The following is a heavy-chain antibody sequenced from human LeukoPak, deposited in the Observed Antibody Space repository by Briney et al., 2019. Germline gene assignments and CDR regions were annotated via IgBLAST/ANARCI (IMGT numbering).Heavy chain of an antibody. Sequence: ASVKVSCKASGYTFTEYAIHWVRQAPGQRLEWMGWINPGNGHTKSSQRFQGRVTIPTEISASTAYMELSSLRSEDTAIYYCARVTGTYSDYWGQGTQVTVSS. D-gene: IGHD3-9*01. J-gene: IGHJ4*02. CDR2: INPGNGHT. CDR1: GYTFTEYA. V-gene: IGHV1-3*01. CDR3: ARVTGTYSDY.